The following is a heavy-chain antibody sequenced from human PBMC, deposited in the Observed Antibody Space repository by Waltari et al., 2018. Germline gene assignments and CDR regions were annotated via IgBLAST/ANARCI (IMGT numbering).Heavy chain of an antibody. CDR2: FDPEDGET. Sequence: QVQLVQSGAEVKKPGASVKVSCKVSGYTVTELSMHWVRQAPGKGLEWMGGFDPEDGETIYAQKFQGSVTMTEDTSTDTAYMELRSLRSEDTAVYYCATKDTAMTSSYWYFDLWGRGTLVTVSS. D-gene: IGHD5-18*01. CDR1: GYTVTELS. CDR3: ATKDTAMTSSYWYFDL. J-gene: IGHJ2*01. V-gene: IGHV1-24*01.